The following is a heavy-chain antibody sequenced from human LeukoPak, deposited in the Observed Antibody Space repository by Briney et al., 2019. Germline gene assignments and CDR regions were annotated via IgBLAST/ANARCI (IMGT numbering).Heavy chain of an antibody. D-gene: IGHD2-21*02. CDR1: GFTFSSYS. CDR3: ARDRTAYCGGDCSTLDY. CDR2: ISSSSSTI. J-gene: IGHJ4*02. Sequence: GGSLRLSCAASGFTFSSYSMNWVRQAPGKGLEWVSYISSSSSTIYYADSVKGRFTISRDNAKNSLYLQMNSLRAEDTAVYYCARDRTAYCGGDCSTLDYWGQGTLVTVSS. V-gene: IGHV3-48*01.